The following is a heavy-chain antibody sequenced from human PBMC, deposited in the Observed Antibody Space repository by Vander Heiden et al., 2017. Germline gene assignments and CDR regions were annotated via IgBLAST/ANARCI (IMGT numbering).Heavy chain of an antibody. Sequence: VQLVESGGGLVKPGGSLRLSCAASGFTFSSYSMIWVRQGPGKGLEWVSSSSSGGGYIYYAHSVKGFCSISTDNAKNALYRLINILRAEKTAVYYCARDSDSVTADDTRTHFAYWFQGTMV. D-gene: IGHD2-21*02. CDR3: ARDSDSVTADDTRTHFAY. V-gene: IGHV3-21*01. CDR1: GFTFSSYS. J-gene: IGHJ4*02. CDR2: SSSGGGYI.